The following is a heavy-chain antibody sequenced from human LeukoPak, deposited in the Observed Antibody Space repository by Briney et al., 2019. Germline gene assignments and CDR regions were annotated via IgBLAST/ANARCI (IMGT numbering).Heavy chain of an antibody. Sequence: SETLSFTCAVYGGSFSGYYWSWIRQPPGKGLEWIGEINHSGSTNYNPSLKSRVTISVDTSKNQFSLKLSSVTAADTAVYYCARVKPRIVGATTFDYWGQGTLVTVSS. CDR1: GGSFSGYY. CDR2: INHSGST. D-gene: IGHD1-26*01. J-gene: IGHJ4*02. CDR3: ARVKPRIVGATTFDY. V-gene: IGHV4-34*01.